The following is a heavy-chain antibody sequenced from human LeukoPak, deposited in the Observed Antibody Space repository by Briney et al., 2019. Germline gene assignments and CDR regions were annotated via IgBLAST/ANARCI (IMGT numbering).Heavy chain of an antibody. Sequence: TETLSLTCTVSGGSISSSSYYWGWIRQPPGKGLEWIGSIYYSGSTYYNPSLKSRVTISVDTSKNQFSLKLSSVTAADTAVYYCARDAAKAQLAYFDYWGQGTLVTVSS. CDR1: GGSISSSSYY. J-gene: IGHJ4*02. D-gene: IGHD6-13*01. V-gene: IGHV4-39*07. CDR3: ARDAAKAQLAYFDY. CDR2: IYYSGST.